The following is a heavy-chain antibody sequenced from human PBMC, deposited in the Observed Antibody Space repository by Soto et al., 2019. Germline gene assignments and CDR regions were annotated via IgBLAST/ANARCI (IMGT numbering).Heavy chain of an antibody. CDR3: ARLQSHXGSGTYYIDY. CDR1: GDSITTATY. Sequence: QLQLQESGPGLVQPSETLSLTCAVSGDSITTATYWGWIRQPPGKGLQWIGSIYHTGTTYYTPSLESRVFISVDSSKNQFSLKLNSVTAADTAVYYCARLQSHXGSGTYYIDYWGQGTLVTVSS. D-gene: IGHD3-10*01. V-gene: IGHV4-39*01. CDR2: IYHTGTT. J-gene: IGHJ4*02.